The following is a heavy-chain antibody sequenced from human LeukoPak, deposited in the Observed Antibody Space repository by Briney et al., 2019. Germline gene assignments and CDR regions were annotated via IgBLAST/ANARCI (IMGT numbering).Heavy chain of an antibody. J-gene: IGHJ3*02. D-gene: IGHD4-17*01. CDR2: SYDSGST. V-gene: IGHV4-39*01. CDR3: ARPYGDDGVDAFDI. Sequence: SETLSLTCTVSGGSISSSSSYWGWLRQPPGTGREWTGSSYDSGSTYYNPSLKSRVTISVDTSKNQFSLKLSSVTAADTAVYYCARPYGDDGVDAFDIWGQGTMVTVSS. CDR1: GGSISSSSSY.